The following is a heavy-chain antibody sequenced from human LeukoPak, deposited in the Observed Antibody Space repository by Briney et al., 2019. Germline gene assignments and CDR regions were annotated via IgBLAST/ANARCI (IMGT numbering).Heavy chain of an antibody. CDR3: ATWRTAKTGFDY. CDR2: IHYIGSP. CDR1: GGSISNNNYY. J-gene: IGHJ4*02. V-gene: IGHV4-39*01. D-gene: IGHD1-1*01. Sequence: SETLSLTCTVSGGSISNNNYYWAWIREPPGKGLECIGSIHYIGSPYYNPSLQSRVPISVDTSKNQFSLRLSSVTAADTAVYYCATWRTAKTGFDYWGQGTLVTVSS.